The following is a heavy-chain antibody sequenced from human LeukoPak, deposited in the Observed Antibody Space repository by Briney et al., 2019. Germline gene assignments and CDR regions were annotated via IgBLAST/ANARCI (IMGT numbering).Heavy chain of an antibody. V-gene: IGHV3-33*01. D-gene: IGHD3-3*01. CDR1: GFTFSNFG. J-gene: IGHJ5*02. CDR3: VRDVDPSGHSSRLDP. Sequence: PGGSLRLSCAAAGFTFSNFGMHWVRQAPGKGLEWAAAIHYDGSREYYGDSVKGRFTISRDSSKNTVFLQMNRLRVEDTAVYYCVRDVDPSGHSSRLDPWGQGTLVTVSS. CDR2: IHYDGSRE.